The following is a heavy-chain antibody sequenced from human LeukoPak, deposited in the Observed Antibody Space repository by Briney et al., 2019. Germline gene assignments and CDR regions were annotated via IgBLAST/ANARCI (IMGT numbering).Heavy chain of an antibody. Sequence: PGGSLRLSCAVSGFTFSSHWMSWVRQAPGKGLEWVANIKQDGSETYYADSVKGRFTISRDNSKNTLYLQMNSLRAEDTAVYYCAKDQAKPGYCSGGSCYTGPNWGQGTLVTVSS. D-gene: IGHD2-15*01. CDR1: GFTFSSHW. CDR2: IKQDGSET. CDR3: AKDQAKPGYCSGGSCYTGPN. V-gene: IGHV3-7*03. J-gene: IGHJ4*02.